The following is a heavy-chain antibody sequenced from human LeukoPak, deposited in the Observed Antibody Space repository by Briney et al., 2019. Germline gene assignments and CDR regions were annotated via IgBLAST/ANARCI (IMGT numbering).Heavy chain of an antibody. D-gene: IGHD3-3*01. CDR3: ARHLRPHPYTYDFWSGYATNWFDP. Sequence: GESLKISCKGSGYSFTNYWIGWVRQMPGKGLEWMGIIYPGDSDTRYSPSSQGQVTISADKSISTAYLQWSSLKASDTAMYYCARHLRPHPYTYDFWSGYATNWFDPWGQGTLVTVSS. V-gene: IGHV5-51*01. J-gene: IGHJ5*02. CDR1: GYSFTNYW. CDR2: IYPGDSDT.